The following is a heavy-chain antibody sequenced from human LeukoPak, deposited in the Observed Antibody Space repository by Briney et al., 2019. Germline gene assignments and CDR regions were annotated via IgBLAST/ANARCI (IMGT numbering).Heavy chain of an antibody. Sequence: GASVKVSCKASGYTFTSYGISWVRQAPGQGLEWMGWISAYNGNTNYAQKLQGRVTMTTDTSTSTAYMELRSLRSDDTAVYYCARAQYSSSPLYPFDYWGQGTLVTVSS. D-gene: IGHD6-6*01. J-gene: IGHJ4*02. CDR1: GYTFTSYG. V-gene: IGHV1-18*01. CDR2: ISAYNGNT. CDR3: ARAQYSSSPLYPFDY.